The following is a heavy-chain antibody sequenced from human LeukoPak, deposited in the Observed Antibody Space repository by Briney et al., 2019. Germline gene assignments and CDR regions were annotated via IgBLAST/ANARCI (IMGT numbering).Heavy chain of an antibody. V-gene: IGHV4-39*01. Sequence: SETLSLTCTVSGGSISRDTYYWGWIRQPPGKGLEWIGNIYYSGSTYYNPSLKSRVTISVDTSKNQFSLKVTSVTAADTALYYCAKHYMGSSYNHGLDCWGQGTLVTVSS. CDR1: GGSISRDTYY. CDR3: AKHYMGSSYNHGLDC. D-gene: IGHD3-10*01. J-gene: IGHJ4*02. CDR2: IYYSGST.